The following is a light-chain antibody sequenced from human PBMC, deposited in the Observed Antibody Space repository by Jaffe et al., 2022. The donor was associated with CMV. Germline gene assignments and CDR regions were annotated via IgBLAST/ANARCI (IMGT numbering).Light chain of an antibody. Sequence: SFDLTQPPAVSVSPGQTASITCSGDQLHDKFVCWYQLKPGQSPLLIIYDDDNRPPGIPERFSGSNSGDTATLTISGAQPLDDGDYYCQAWDSATLPHAKFGGGTKLTVL. CDR2: DDD. J-gene: IGLJ2*01. CDR3: QAWDSATLPHAK. CDR1: QLHDKF. V-gene: IGLV3-1*01.